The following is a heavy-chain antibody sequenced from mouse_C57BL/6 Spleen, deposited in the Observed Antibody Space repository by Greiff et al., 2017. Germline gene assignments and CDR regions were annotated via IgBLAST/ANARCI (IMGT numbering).Heavy chain of an antibody. CDR2: ISSGSGTT. CDR3: ATSYYSNWDWYFDV. Sequence: EVQLVQPGAGLVKPGASVKLSCAASGFTFSDYGMHWVRQAPEKGLEWVAYISSGSGTTYYADTVKGRFTISRDNAKNTLFLQMNSLRSEDTAMYACATSYYSNWDWYFDVWGTGTTVTVSA. J-gene: IGHJ1*03. CDR1: GFTFSDYG. V-gene: IGHV5-17*01. D-gene: IGHD2-5*01.